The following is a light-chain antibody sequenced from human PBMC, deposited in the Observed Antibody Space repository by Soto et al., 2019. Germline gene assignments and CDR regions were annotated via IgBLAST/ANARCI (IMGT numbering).Light chain of an antibody. CDR3: SSYTSSSTYV. V-gene: IGLV2-14*01. J-gene: IGLJ1*01. CDR2: DVS. CDR1: SSDVGGYNY. Sequence: QSALTQPASVSGSPGQSITVSCTGASSDVGGYNYVSWYQQHPGKAPRLMIYDVSNRPSGVPNRFSGSKSGNTPSLTIFGLQAEDEADYYCSSYTSSSTYVFGTGTKVTVL.